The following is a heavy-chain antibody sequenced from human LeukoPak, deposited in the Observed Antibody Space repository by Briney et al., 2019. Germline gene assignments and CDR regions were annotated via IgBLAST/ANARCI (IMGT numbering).Heavy chain of an antibody. D-gene: IGHD3-10*01. CDR3: ARHPTVWFGEGIRNYFDY. Sequence: PGGSLRLSCAASGFAFSTYEMNWVRQAPGKGLEWISYISNGGNTIYYADSVKGRFTISRDNSKNTLYLQMNSLRAEDTAVYYCARHPTVWFGEGIRNYFDYWGQGTLVTVSS. CDR1: GFAFSTYE. CDR2: ISNGGNTI. V-gene: IGHV3-48*03. J-gene: IGHJ4*02.